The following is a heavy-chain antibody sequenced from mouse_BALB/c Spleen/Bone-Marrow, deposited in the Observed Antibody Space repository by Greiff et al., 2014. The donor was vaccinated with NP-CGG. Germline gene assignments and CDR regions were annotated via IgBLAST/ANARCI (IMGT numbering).Heavy chain of an antibody. Sequence: QVQLKQSGAELVKPGASVRLSCKASGYSFTTYWIHWVKQRPGQGLEWIGEINPSNGRTNYNEKFKSKATLTVDKSSSTAYMQXXXXTSEDSAVYYCARYDGPAWFAYWGQGTLVTVSA. D-gene: IGHD2-3*01. CDR3: ARYDGPAWFAY. CDR2: INPSNGRT. J-gene: IGHJ3*01. V-gene: IGHV1S81*02. CDR1: GYSFTTYW.